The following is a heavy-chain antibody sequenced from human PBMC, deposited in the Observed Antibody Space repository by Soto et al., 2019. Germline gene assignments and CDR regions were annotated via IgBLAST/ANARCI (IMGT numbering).Heavy chain of an antibody. CDR1: GFTFSSYW. CDR2: IKGDESGT. V-gene: IGHV3-74*01. CDR3: ARGGLGTYLLDF. D-gene: IGHD3-10*01. Sequence: VQLVESGGGLVQPGGSLRLSCAASGFTFSSYWMHWVRQAPGKGLVWLSRIKGDESGTNYADSVKGRFTISRDNAKNTLYLQMNSLRAEDTAVYYCARGGLGTYLLDFWGQGTLVTVSS. J-gene: IGHJ4*02.